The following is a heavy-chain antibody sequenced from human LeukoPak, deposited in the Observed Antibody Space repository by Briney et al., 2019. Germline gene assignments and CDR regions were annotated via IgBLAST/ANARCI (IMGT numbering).Heavy chain of an antibody. CDR1: GGSISSDDYY. CDR3: ARATTVTTNYYGMDV. V-gene: IGHV4-30-4*01. CDR2: IYYSGTT. J-gene: IGHJ6*02. Sequence: PSETLSLTCTVSGGSISSDDYYWSWVRQPRGKGREWIGYIYYSGTTYYNPSLKSRVIISVDTSKNQFSLKLSSVTAADTAVYYCARATTVTTNYYGMDVWGQGTTVTVSS. D-gene: IGHD4-17*01.